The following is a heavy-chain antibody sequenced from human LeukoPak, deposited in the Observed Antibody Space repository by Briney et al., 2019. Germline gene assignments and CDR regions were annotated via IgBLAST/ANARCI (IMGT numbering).Heavy chain of an antibody. CDR3: ARVLSSGEFDY. J-gene: IGHJ4*02. V-gene: IGHV1-8*01. CDR1: GYTFTSYD. D-gene: IGHD7-27*01. Sequence: GASVKVSCKASGYTFTSYDINWVRQATGQGLEWMGWMNPNSGNTGYAQKFQGRVTMTRNTSISTAYMELSSLRSGNTAVYYCARVLSSGEFDYWGQGALVTVSS. CDR2: MNPNSGNT.